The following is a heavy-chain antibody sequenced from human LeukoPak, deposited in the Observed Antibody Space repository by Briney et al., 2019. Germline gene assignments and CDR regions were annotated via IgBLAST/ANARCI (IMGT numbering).Heavy chain of an antibody. Sequence: SETLSLTCTVSGGSISSYYWSWIRQPAGKGLEWIGRIYTSGSTNYNPSLKSRVTMSVDTSKNQFSLKLSSVAAADTAVYYCARVGSSSSAFYYYYYHMDVWGKGTTVTVSS. CDR1: GGSISSYY. CDR2: IYTSGST. CDR3: ARVGSSSSAFYYYYYHMDV. D-gene: IGHD6-6*01. J-gene: IGHJ6*03. V-gene: IGHV4-4*07.